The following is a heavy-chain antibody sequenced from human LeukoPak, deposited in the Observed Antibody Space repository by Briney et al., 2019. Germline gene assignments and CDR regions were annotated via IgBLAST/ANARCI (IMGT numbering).Heavy chain of an antibody. D-gene: IGHD4-17*01. CDR2: IYSGGTT. Sequence: GGSLRLSCAASGFTVSTNCMTWVRQAPGKGLEWVSTIYSGGTTYYADSVKGRFTISRDNSKNTLYLQMNSLRAEDTAVYYCAKYYGDYAFDYWGQGTLVTVSS. J-gene: IGHJ4*02. CDR1: GFTVSTNC. CDR3: AKYYGDYAFDY. V-gene: IGHV3-53*01.